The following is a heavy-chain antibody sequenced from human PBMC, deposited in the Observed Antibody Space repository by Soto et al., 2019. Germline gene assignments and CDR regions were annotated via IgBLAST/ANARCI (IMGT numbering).Heavy chain of an antibody. D-gene: IGHD3-22*01. CDR3: ARDKYYYDSSGYFLSDY. Sequence: SGATLLNPTQTLTLTFTFSGFSLSTSGMCVIWIRQPPGKALEWLARIDWDDDKYYSTSLKTRLTISKDTSKNQVVLTMTNMDPVDTATYYCARDKYYYDSSGYFLSDYWGQGTLVTVSS. J-gene: IGHJ4*02. CDR1: GFSLSTSGMC. V-gene: IGHV2-70*11. CDR2: IDWDDDK.